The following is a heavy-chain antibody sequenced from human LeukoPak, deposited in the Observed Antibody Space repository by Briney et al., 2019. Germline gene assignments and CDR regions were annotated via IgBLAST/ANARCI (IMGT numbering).Heavy chain of an antibody. J-gene: IGHJ4*02. D-gene: IGHD5-12*01. Sequence: SETLSLTCAVSGGSISSGGYSWRWIRQPPGKGLEWIGYIYHSGSTYYNPSLKSRVTISVDRSKNQFSLKLSSVTAADTAVYYCAGRGYSGGFDYWGQGTLVTVSS. V-gene: IGHV4-30-2*01. CDR1: GGSISSGGYS. CDR3: AGRGYSGGFDY. CDR2: IYHSGST.